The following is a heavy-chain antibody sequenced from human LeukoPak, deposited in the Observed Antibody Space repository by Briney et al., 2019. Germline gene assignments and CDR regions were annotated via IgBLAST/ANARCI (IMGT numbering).Heavy chain of an antibody. V-gene: IGHV4-59*08. CDR3: AKHFPPLNGATAADYYYYGMDV. J-gene: IGHJ6*02. D-gene: IGHD6-13*01. CDR2: IYYSGST. Sequence: SETLSLTCTVSGGSISSYYWSWIRQPPGKGLEWIGYIYYSGSTNYNPSLKSRVTISVDTSKNQFSLKLSSVTAADTAVYYCAKHFPPLNGATAADYYYYGMDVWGQGTTVTVSS. CDR1: GGSISSYY.